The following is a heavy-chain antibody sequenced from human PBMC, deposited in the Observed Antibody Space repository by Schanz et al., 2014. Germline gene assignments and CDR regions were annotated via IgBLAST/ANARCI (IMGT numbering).Heavy chain of an antibody. CDR2: ISASGGST. CDR1: GFTFTTHS. Sequence: EVQLLESGGGLVQPGGSLRLSCAASGFTFTTHSMTWVRQAPGKGLEWVSTISASGGSTYYADSVKGRFTISRDNSKNTLYLQMNRLRAEDTALYYCAIIGVMVAVAGTRADYWGQGTLVTVSS. D-gene: IGHD6-19*01. V-gene: IGHV3-23*01. CDR3: AIIGVMVAVAGTRADY. J-gene: IGHJ4*02.